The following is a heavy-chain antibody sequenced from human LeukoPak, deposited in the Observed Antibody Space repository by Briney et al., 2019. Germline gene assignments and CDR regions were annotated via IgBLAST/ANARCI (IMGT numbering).Heavy chain of an antibody. V-gene: IGHV3-23*01. Sequence: PGGSLRLSCAASGFTFRNYAMSWVRQAPGKGLEWVSTISGGGGSTYYADSVKGRFTISRDNSKNTLCVQMNSLKIDDTAVYYCAKTYYYGSGTYYPLDYWGQGTLVTVSS. D-gene: IGHD3-10*01. CDR3: AKTYYYGSGTYYPLDY. CDR2: ISGGGGST. CDR1: GFTFRNYA. J-gene: IGHJ4*02.